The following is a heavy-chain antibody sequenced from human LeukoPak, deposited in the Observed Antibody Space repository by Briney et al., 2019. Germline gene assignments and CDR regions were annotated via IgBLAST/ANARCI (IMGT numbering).Heavy chain of an antibody. D-gene: IGHD1-26*01. Sequence: GGSLRLSCAASGFTFSTYETNWVRQAPGKGLEWVSYIPSSGSTIYYVDSVKGRFTISRDNAKNSLYLQMNSLRVEDTAVYYCAREATGATGYFDYWGQGTLVTVSS. J-gene: IGHJ4*02. CDR2: IPSSGSTI. CDR3: AREATGATGYFDY. V-gene: IGHV3-48*03. CDR1: GFTFSTYE.